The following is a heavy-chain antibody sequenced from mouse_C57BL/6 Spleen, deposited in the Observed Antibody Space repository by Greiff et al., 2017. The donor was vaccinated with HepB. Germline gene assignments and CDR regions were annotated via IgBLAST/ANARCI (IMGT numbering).Heavy chain of an antibody. CDR3: ARDDGFYYAMDY. J-gene: IGHJ4*01. V-gene: IGHV1-55*01. CDR1: GYTFTSYW. Sequence: QVQLQQPGAELVKPGASVKMSCKASGYTFTSYWITWVKQRPGQGLEWIGDIYPGSGSTNYNEKFKSKATLTVDTSSSTAYMQLSSLTSEDSAVYYCARDDGFYYAMDYWGQGTPVTVSS. D-gene: IGHD2-3*01. CDR2: IYPGSGST.